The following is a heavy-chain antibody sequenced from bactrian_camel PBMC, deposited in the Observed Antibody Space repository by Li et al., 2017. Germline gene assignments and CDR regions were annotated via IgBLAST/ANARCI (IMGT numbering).Heavy chain of an antibody. J-gene: IGHJ6*01. Sequence: VQLVESGGGSVQAGGSLRLSCAASRFTSSSYANAMNWVRQAPGKGLEWVSRINSGGGSTYYADSVKGRFTISQDNAKNMVYLQMNRLKPEDTGVYYCAVFFDGTGIGPVGYFPGRLRCFGFGYWGQGTQVTVS. CDR2: INSGGGST. V-gene: IGHV3S40*01. D-gene: IGHD1*01. CDR1: RFTSSSYA. CDR3: AVFFDGTGIGPVGYFPGRLRCFGFGY.